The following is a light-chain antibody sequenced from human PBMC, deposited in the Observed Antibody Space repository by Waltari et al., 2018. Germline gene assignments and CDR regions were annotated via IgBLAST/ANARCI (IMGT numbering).Light chain of an antibody. V-gene: IGKV4-1*01. Sequence: DIVMTQSPDSLAVSLGERVTINCRSSQTILDTYDKNYLAWHQQKPGQSPRLLIYWASTREFGVPDRFSGSGSGTDFTLTISGLQAEDVVVYYCQQYFNTPITFGGGTKVEIK. CDR1: QTILDTYDKNY. CDR2: WAS. CDR3: QQYFNTPIT. J-gene: IGKJ4*01.